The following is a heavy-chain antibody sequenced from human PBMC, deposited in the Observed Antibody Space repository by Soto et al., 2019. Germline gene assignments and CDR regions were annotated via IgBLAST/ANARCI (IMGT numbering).Heavy chain of an antibody. CDR2: MNPNSGNT. J-gene: IGHJ6*02. V-gene: IGHV1-8*01. CDR3: ARGRNGMDV. Sequence: QVQLVQSGAEVKKPGASVKVSXXXXXXXXTNYDXKWVRQATGQGLEWMGWMNPNSGNTGYAQKFQGRVTMTRNTSISTAYMELXXXRSXXXAVYYCARGRNGMDVWGQGTTVTVSS. CDR1: XXXXTNYD.